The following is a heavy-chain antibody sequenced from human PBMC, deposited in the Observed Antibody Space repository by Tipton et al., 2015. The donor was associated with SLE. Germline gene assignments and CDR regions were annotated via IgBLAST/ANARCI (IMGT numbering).Heavy chain of an antibody. CDR2: TYYRSKWYS. CDR1: GDSVSTNSAA. Sequence: GLVKPSQTLSLTCAISGDSVSTNSAAWTWIRQSPSRGLEWLGRTYYRSKWYSDYAVSVKSRITINPDTSKNQFSLRLNSVTAVDTAVYYCARTFYGGGDAFDVWGQGTKVSVSS. V-gene: IGHV6-1*01. D-gene: IGHD4-23*01. CDR3: ARTFYGGGDAFDV. J-gene: IGHJ3*01.